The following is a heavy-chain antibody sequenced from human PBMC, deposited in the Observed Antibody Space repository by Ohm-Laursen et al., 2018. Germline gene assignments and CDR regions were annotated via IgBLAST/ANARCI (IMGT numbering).Heavy chain of an antibody. V-gene: IGHV3-11*01. CDR2: ISSSGSTI. D-gene: IGHD6-6*01. J-gene: IGHJ4*02. CDR3: AREAKYRRYFDY. CDR1: GFTFSEYY. Sequence: SLRLSCSASGFTFSEYYMSWIRQAPGKGLEWVSYISSSGSTIYYANSVKGRFTISRDNAKNSLYLQMNSLRAEDTAVYYCAREAKYRRYFDYWGQGTLVTVSS.